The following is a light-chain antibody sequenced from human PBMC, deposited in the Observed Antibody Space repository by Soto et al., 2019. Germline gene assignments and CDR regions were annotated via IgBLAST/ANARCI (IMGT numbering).Light chain of an antibody. Sequence: EIVMTQSPATLSVSPGERATLFCRASQSVSSNLAWYQQKPGQAPRLLIYDAFTRATGVPARFSGSGSGTDFTLTISSLQSEDFAFYYCQQYNNWPRTFGQGTKVEIK. J-gene: IGKJ1*01. CDR3: QQYNNWPRT. CDR1: QSVSSN. V-gene: IGKV3-15*01. CDR2: DAF.